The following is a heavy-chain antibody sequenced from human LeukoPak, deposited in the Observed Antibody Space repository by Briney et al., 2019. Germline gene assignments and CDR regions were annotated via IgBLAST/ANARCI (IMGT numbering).Heavy chain of an antibody. V-gene: IGHV3-48*02. CDR2: ISSSSNVI. D-gene: IGHD3-22*01. J-gene: IGHJ3*02. CDR3: AKHSDSGGYLSNGAFGI. CDR1: GFTFSSYS. Sequence: PGGSLRLSCAASGFTFSSYSMNWVRQAPGKGLEWVSYISSSSNVIYYADSVKGRFTISRDNSKNTLSLQMNSLRDEDTAVYFCAKHSDSGGYLSNGAFGIWGQGTMVTVPS.